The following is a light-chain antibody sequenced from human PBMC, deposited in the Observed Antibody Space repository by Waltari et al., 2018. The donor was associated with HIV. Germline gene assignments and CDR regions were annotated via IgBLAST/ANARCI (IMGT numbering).Light chain of an antibody. Sequence: QSVLTQPPSVSVAPGQKVTISCSGNRSNIAHNYVSWYHQLPGTAPKLLIYDNNKRPSGIPDRFSGSKSGTSATLGITGLQTGDEADYYCGTWDSSLSAEVFGTGTKVTVL. CDR3: GTWDSSLSAEV. J-gene: IGLJ1*01. CDR1: RSNIAHNY. CDR2: DNN. V-gene: IGLV1-51*01.